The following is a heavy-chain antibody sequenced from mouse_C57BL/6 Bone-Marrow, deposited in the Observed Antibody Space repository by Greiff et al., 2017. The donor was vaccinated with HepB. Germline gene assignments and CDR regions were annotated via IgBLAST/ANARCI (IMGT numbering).Heavy chain of an antibody. V-gene: IGHV14-4*01. CDR3: TTYCPYYFDY. Sequence: EVQLQQSGAELVRPGASVKLSCTASGFNIKDDYMHWVKQRPEQGLEWIGWIDPENGDTEYASKFQGKATITADASSNTAYLQLSSLTSEDTAVYYYTTYCPYYFDYWCQGNALTVSS. J-gene: IGHJ2*01. CDR1: GFNIKDDY. CDR2: IDPENGDT.